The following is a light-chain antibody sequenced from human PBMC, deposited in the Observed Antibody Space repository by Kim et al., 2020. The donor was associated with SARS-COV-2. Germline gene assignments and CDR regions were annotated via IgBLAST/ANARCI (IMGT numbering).Light chain of an antibody. CDR2: VNSEGSH. V-gene: IGLV4-69*01. CDR3: QTWGTGIVV. J-gene: IGLJ2*01. Sequence: ASAKVTGTLSSGHSSYAMAWQQQQREMGPRYLMTVNSEGSHSKGDGIPDRFSGSSSGAERFLTISSLQCEDEADYYCQTWGTGIVVFGGGTQLTV. CDR1: SGHSSYA.